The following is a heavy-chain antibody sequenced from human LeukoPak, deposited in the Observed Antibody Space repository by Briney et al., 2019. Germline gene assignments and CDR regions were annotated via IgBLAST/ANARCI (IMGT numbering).Heavy chain of an antibody. CDR2: IYYSGST. D-gene: IGHD1-26*01. CDR1: GGSISNYY. V-gene: IGHV4-59*12. J-gene: IGHJ4*02. Sequence: PSETLSLTCTVSGGSISNYYWSWIRQPPGKRLEWIGYIYYSGSTNYNPSLKSRVTISVDKSKNQFSLQLSSVAAADTAVYYCAGGIVGATTPDYWGQGTLVTVSS. CDR3: AGGIVGATTPDY.